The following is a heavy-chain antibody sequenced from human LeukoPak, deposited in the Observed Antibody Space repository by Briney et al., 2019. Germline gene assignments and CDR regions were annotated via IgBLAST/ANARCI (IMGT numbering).Heavy chain of an antibody. D-gene: IGHD3-3*01. CDR3: ARTARVPDS. V-gene: IGHV4-59*01. J-gene: IGHJ4*02. CDR1: GTSISSYY. Sequence: SETLSLTCTVSGTSISSYYWSWIRQPPGKGLESIGYIYYSGDINYNPSLKSRVTMSLDASKNQFSLKLCSVTAADTAVYYCARTARVPDSWSQGTLVTVSS. CDR2: IYYSGDI.